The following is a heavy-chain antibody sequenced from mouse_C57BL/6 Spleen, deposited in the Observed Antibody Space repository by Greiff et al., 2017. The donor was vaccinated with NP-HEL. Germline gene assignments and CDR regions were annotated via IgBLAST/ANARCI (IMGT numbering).Heavy chain of an antibody. CDR1: GYTFTEYT. CDR3: ARHEDLYDYFDY. Sequence: QVHVKQSGAELVKPGASVKLSCKASGYTFTEYTIHWVKQRSGQGLEWIGWFYPGSGSIKYNEKFKDKATLTADKSSSTVYMELSRLTSEDSAVYFCARHEDLYDYFDYWGQGTTLTVST. D-gene: IGHD2-3*01. J-gene: IGHJ2*01. CDR2: FYPGSGSI. V-gene: IGHV1-62-2*01.